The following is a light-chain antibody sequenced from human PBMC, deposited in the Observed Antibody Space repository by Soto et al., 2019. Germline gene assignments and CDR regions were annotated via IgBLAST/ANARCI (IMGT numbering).Light chain of an antibody. J-gene: IGKJ4*02. CDR1: QSVNSY. V-gene: IGKV3-11*01. CDR3: QQRSNWPALT. CDR2: DAS. Sequence: EIVLTQSPATLSLSPGEIATLSCRASQSVNSYLAWYQQKPGQGPRLLIYDASNRATGIPARFSGSGSGTHFDLTISSLEPEDFAVYYCQQRSNWPALTFGGGTKVEIK.